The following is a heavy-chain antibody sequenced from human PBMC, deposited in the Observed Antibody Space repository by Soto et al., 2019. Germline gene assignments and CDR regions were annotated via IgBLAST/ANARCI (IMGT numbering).Heavy chain of an antibody. V-gene: IGHV1-18*04. CDR1: GYTFRSYG. D-gene: IGHD3-22*01. CDR2: ISAYNGDT. J-gene: IGHJ4*01. Sequence: QIQLVQSGGEVKKPGASVKVSCKASGYTFRSYGISWVRQAPGQGLEWVGWISAYNGDTHYAPKFQDRITLTTETSTDTAYVELRSLRLDDTAVYYCARDWSRYYDNSGLIWFYWCHGSLVTVAS. CDR3: ARDWSRYYDNSGLIWFY.